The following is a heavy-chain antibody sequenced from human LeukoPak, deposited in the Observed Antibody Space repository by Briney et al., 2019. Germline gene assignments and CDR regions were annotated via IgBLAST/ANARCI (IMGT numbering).Heavy chain of an antibody. CDR2: IIPIFGTA. CDR3: ARGGSSGMDV. J-gene: IGHJ6*02. D-gene: IGHD3-16*01. Sequence: SVKVSCKASGYTFSSYGISWVRQAPGQGLEWMGGIIPIFGTANYAQKFQGRVTITADESTSTAYMELSSLRSEDTAVYYCARGGSSGMDVWGQGTTVTVSS. V-gene: IGHV1-69*13. CDR1: GYTFSSYG.